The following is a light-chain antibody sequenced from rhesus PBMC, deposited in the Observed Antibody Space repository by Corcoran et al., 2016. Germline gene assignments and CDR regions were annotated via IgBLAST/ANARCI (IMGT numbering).Light chain of an antibody. CDR1: QRLLYSSNNKNY. CDR3: QQYYSSPLT. V-gene: IGKV4-1*01. Sequence: DIVMTQSPDSLAVSLGERVTINCKSSQRLLYSSNNKNYLAWYQQKPGQAPKLLIYWATTRESGVPNRFSGRGSRTDFTLTISGLPAEDVAVYYCQQYYSSPLTFGGGTKVEIK. CDR2: WAT. J-gene: IGKJ4*01.